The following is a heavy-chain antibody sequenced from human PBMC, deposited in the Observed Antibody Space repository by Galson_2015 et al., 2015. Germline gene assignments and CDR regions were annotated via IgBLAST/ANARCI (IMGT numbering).Heavy chain of an antibody. CDR2: IRSDGSNT. CDR3: AREKAGLLIRRPFDY. Sequence: SLRLSCAASGFSFSGYGMQWVRQAPGKGLEWVALIRSDGSNTYFADSVKGRFTISRDNSKNTLYLHLNSLRAEDTALYYCAREKAGLLIRRPFDYWGQGSLVTVSS. CDR1: GFSFSGYG. J-gene: IGHJ4*02. V-gene: IGHV3-33*01. D-gene: IGHD2-8*01.